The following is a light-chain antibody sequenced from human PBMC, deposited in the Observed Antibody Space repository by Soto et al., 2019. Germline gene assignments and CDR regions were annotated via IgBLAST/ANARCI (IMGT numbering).Light chain of an antibody. V-gene: IGLV2-14*01. CDR3: TSYTSSITYV. J-gene: IGLJ1*01. CDR2: DVS. Sequence: QPVLTPXPPLSWWPGQLTPIRYPGTRVDVGGYNYVSWYQQHPGKAPKLIIYDVSNRPSGISNRFSGSKSGNTASLTISGLQAEDEADYYCTSYTSSITYVFGTGTKVTVL. CDR1: RVDVGGYNY.